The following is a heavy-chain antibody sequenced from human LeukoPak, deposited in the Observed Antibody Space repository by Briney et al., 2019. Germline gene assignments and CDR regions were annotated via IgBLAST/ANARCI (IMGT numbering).Heavy chain of an antibody. CDR2: ISSSGSTI. D-gene: IGHD5-12*01. V-gene: IGHV3-11*01. J-gene: IGHJ4*02. CDR3: AKDRIAYSGYAYDY. CDR1: GFTFSDYY. Sequence: QLVESGGGLVKPGGSLRLSCAASGFTFSDYYMSWIRQAPGKGLEWVSYISSSGSTIYYADSVKGRFTISRDNSKNTLYLQMNSLRAEDTAVYYCAKDRIAYSGYAYDYWGQGTLVTVSS.